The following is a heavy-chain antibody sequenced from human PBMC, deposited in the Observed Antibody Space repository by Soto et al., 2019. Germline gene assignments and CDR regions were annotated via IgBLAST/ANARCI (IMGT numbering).Heavy chain of an antibody. CDR2: FYHSGST. J-gene: IGHJ3*01. CDR3: ARDSPGMYDCGGKPDGHAFDV. D-gene: IGHD2-21*02. V-gene: IGHV4-59*12. Sequence: SETLSLTCTVSGGSISSFYWNWIRQPPGKGLEWIGYFYHSGSTNYNPSLESRVTISVDTSKNLFSLRLTSVTAADTAVYYCARDSPGMYDCGGKPDGHAFDVWGQGTMVPVAS. CDR1: GGSISSFY.